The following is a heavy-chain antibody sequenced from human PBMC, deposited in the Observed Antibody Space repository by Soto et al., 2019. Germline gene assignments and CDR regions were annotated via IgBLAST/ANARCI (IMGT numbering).Heavy chain of an antibody. D-gene: IGHD1-1*01. Sequence: GGSLRLSCAASGFTFSSYAMSWVRQAPGKGLEWVSAISGSGGSTYYADSVKGRFIISRDNSKNTLYLQMNSLRAEDTAVYYCAKDPPLHRVWNHKPKFDYWGQGTLVTVSS. CDR2: ISGSGGST. V-gene: IGHV3-23*01. CDR3: AKDPPLHRVWNHKPKFDY. CDR1: GFTFSSYA. J-gene: IGHJ4*02.